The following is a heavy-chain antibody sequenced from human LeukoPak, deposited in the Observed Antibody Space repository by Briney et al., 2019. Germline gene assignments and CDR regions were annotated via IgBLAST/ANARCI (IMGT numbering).Heavy chain of an antibody. D-gene: IGHD3-10*01. V-gene: IGHV1-18*01. CDR3: ARVGITMVRGVRPDY. CDR2: ISAYNGNT. CDR1: GYTFTSCG. Sequence: ASVKVSCKASGYTFTSCGISWVRQAPGQGLERMGWISAYNGNTNYAQKLQGRVTMTTDTSTSTAYMELRSLRSDDTAVYYCARVGITMVRGVRPDYWGQGTLVTVSS. J-gene: IGHJ4*02.